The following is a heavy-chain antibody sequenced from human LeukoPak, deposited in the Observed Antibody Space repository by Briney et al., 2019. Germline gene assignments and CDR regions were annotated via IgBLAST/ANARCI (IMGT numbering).Heavy chain of an antibody. D-gene: IGHD4-23*01. Sequence: SETLSLTCTVSGGSISSYYWSWIRQPPEKRLEWIGYIHYSGSTNYNPSLKSRVTISVDTSKNQFSLKLSPVAAADTAVYYCARGGTAVIAPYAFDIWGQGTMVPVSS. V-gene: IGHV4-59*01. CDR1: GGSISSYY. J-gene: IGHJ3*02. CDR2: IHYSGST. CDR3: ARGGTAVIAPYAFDI.